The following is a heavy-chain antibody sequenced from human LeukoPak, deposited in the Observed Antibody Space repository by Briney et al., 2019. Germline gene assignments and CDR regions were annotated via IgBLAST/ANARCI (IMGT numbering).Heavy chain of an antibody. CDR2: INHSGST. Sequence: SETLSLTCTVSGGSISSSSYYWGWIRQPPGKGLEWIGEINHSGSTNYNPSLKSRVTISVDTSKNQFSLKLSSVTAADTAVYYCARGLRPLAYCGGDCYAGPIFDYWGQGTLVTVSS. CDR1: GGSISSSSYY. D-gene: IGHD2-21*02. J-gene: IGHJ4*02. CDR3: ARGLRPLAYCGGDCYAGPIFDY. V-gene: IGHV4-39*07.